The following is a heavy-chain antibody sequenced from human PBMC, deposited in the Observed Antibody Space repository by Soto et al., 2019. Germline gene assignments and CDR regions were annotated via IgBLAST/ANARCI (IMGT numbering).Heavy chain of an antibody. CDR1: GFTFSSYG. CDR2: IWYDGSKT. V-gene: IGHV3-33*08. CDR3: ARERTFGENNHNYMDV. Sequence: PGGSLRLSCAASGFTFSSYGMFWVRQAPGKGLEWVALIWYDGSKTKYADSVKGRFTISRDNPKNTLYLQMNSLRAEDTAVYYCARERTFGENNHNYMDVWGTGITVTVSS. J-gene: IGHJ6*03. D-gene: IGHD3-10*01.